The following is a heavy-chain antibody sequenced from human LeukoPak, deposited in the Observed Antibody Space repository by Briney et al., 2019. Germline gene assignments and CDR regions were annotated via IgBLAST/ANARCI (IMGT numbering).Heavy chain of an antibody. CDR3: AKELDDYGDYYYYGMDV. D-gene: IGHD4-17*01. J-gene: IGHJ6*02. CDR2: ISNDGSNK. V-gene: IGHV3-30*18. Sequence: GGSLRLSCAASGFTFSSYGMHWVRQAPGKGLEWVAVISNDGSNKYYADSVKGRFTISRDNSKNTLYLQMNSLRAEDTAVYYCAKELDDYGDYYYYGMDVWGQGTTVTVSS. CDR1: GFTFSSYG.